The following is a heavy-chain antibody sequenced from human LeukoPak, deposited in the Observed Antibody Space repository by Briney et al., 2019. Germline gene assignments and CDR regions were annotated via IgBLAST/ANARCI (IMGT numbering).Heavy chain of an antibody. CDR2: INPNSGGT. Sequence: ASVKVSCKAFGYTFTDYHMHWVRQAPGQGLEWMGWINPNSGGTNYAQKFQGRVTMTRDTSISTAYMELSRLRSDDTAVYYCASVPSGIAVAGTDAFDIWGQGTMVTVSS. J-gene: IGHJ3*02. CDR3: ASVPSGIAVAGTDAFDI. CDR1: GYTFTDYH. V-gene: IGHV1-2*02. D-gene: IGHD6-19*01.